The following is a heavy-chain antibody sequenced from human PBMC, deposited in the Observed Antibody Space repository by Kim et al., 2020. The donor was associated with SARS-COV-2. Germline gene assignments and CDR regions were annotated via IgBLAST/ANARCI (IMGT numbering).Heavy chain of an antibody. CDR2: ISYDGSNK. D-gene: IGHD2-2*01. J-gene: IGHJ4*02. Sequence: GGSLRLSCAASGFTFSSYGMHWVRQAPGKGLEWVAVISYDGSNKYYADSVKGRFTISRDNSKNTLYLQMNSLRAEDTAVYYCAKSPNPATDGMGYFDYWGQGTLVTVSS. CDR1: GFTFSSYG. V-gene: IGHV3-30*18. CDR3: AKSPNPATDGMGYFDY.